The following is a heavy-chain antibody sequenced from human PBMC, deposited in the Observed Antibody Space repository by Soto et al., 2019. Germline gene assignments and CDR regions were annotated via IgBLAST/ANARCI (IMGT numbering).Heavy chain of an antibody. J-gene: IGHJ4*02. Sequence: QVHLQESGPGLVNPSGTLSLTCAVSGASINTNWWSWVRQPPGKGLEWIGEIYHSGSTNYNPSLEGRATISIDKSNNQFSLKLSSVTAADTAVYYCARHIAVPTTRGFDYLGQGALVTVSS. CDR2: IYHSGST. CDR3: ARHIAVPTTRGFDY. D-gene: IGHD6-19*01. V-gene: IGHV4-4*02. CDR1: GASINTNW.